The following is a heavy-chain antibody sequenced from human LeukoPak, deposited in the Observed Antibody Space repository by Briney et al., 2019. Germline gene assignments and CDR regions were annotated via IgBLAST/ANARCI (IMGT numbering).Heavy chain of an antibody. CDR3: AKASYSPTTPFDY. V-gene: IGHV3-23*01. CDR1: GFTFSSYA. Sequence: TGGSLRLSCAASGFTFSSYAMSWVRQAPGKGLEWVSGISGSGGSTYYADSVKGRFTIARDNSKNTLYPQMNSLRAEDTAVYYCAKASYSPTTPFDYWGQGTLVTVSS. CDR2: ISGSGGST. D-gene: IGHD2-21*01. J-gene: IGHJ4*02.